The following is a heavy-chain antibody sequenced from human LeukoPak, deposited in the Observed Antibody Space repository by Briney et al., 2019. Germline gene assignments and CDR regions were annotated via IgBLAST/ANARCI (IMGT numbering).Heavy chain of an antibody. J-gene: IGHJ4*02. V-gene: IGHV3-7*01. CDR3: ARGRQWVAPYYFDY. Sequence: GGSLRLSCAASGFTFSSYWMSWVRQAPGKGLEWVANIKQDGSEKSYVDSMKGRFTVSRDNAKNSLYLQMNSLRAEDTAVYYCARGRQWVAPYYFDYWGQGTLVTVSS. CDR1: GFTFSSYW. CDR2: IKQDGSEK. D-gene: IGHD6-19*01.